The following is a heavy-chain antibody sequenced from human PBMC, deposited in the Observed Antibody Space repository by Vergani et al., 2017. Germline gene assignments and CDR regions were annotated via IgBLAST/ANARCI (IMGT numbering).Heavy chain of an antibody. CDR3: ARDYYDSSGYGYYFDY. V-gene: IGHV4-59*01. D-gene: IGHD3-22*01. J-gene: IGHJ4*03. Sequence: QVQLQESGPGLVKPSETLSLTCTVSGGSISSYYWSWIRQPPGKGLEWIGYIYYSGSTNYNPSLKSRVTISVDTSKNQFSLKLSSVTAADTAVYYCARDYYDSSGYGYYFDYWGQGTMVTVSS. CDR1: GGSISSYY. CDR2: IYYSGST.